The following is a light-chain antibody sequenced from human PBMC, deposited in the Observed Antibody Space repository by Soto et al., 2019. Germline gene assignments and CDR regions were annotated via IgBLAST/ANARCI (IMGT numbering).Light chain of an antibody. CDR2: ASY. V-gene: IGLV1-40*01. J-gene: IGLJ2*01. CDR3: QSYDSSLSIAV. CDR1: SSNIGAGYD. Sequence: QSVLTQAPSVSGAPGQRVTISCTGSSSNIGAGYDVHWYQRLPGTAPKLLIYASYNRPSGVPDRFSGSKSGTSASLAITGLQAEDEADYYCQSYDSSLSIAVFGGGTKVTVL.